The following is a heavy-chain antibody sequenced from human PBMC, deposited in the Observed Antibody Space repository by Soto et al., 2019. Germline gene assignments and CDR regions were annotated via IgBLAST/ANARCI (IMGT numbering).Heavy chain of an antibody. CDR1: GFTFSSYA. CDR2: ISGSGGST. J-gene: IGHJ4*02. V-gene: IGHV3-23*01. CDR3: AKEVMGSRIVGAINYSDY. Sequence: PGGSLRLSCAASGFTFSSYAMSWVRQAPGKGLEWVSAISGSGGSTYYADSVKGRFTISRDSSKNTLYLQMNSLRAEDTAVYYCAKEVMGSRIVGAINYSDYWGQGTLVTVSS. D-gene: IGHD1-26*01.